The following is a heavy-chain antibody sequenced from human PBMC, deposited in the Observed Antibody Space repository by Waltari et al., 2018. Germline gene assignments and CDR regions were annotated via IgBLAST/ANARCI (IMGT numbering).Heavy chain of an antibody. D-gene: IGHD3-16*01. CDR1: GGSFSGYY. J-gene: IGHJ3*02. Sequence: QVQLQQWGAGLLKPSETLSLTCAVYGGSFSGYYWSWIRQPPGKGLEWIGEINHSGSTNYNPSRKSRVTISVDTSKNQFSLKLSSVTAADTAVYYCARERAGDHRAFDIWGQGTMVTVSS. CDR2: INHSGST. V-gene: IGHV4-34*01. CDR3: ARERAGDHRAFDI.